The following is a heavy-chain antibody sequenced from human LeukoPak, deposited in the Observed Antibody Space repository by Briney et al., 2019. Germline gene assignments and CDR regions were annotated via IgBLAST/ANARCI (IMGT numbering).Heavy chain of an antibody. D-gene: IGHD1-26*01. CDR3: ASPGSYWNNWFDP. CDR2: ISYDGSNK. V-gene: IGHV3-30*04. CDR1: GFTFSSYA. J-gene: IGHJ5*02. Sequence: GGSLRLSCAASGFTFSSYAMHWVRQAPGKGLKWVAVISYDGSNKYYADSVKGRFTISRDNSKNTLCLQMNSLRAEDTAVYYCASPGSYWNNWFDPWGQGTLVTVSS.